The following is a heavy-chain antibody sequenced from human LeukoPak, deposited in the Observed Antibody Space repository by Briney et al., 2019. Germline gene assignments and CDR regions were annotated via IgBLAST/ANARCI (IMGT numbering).Heavy chain of an antibody. CDR2: INHSGST. J-gene: IGHJ3*01. D-gene: IGHD4-17*01. CDR3: ARVGHPTQRRVLSAVTIPTAGAFDF. CDR1: GGSFSGYY. Sequence: SETLSLTCGVYGGSFSGYYWNWIRQSPGKGLEWIGEINHSGSTNYNPSLKSRVTMSVDTSQKQFSLRLTSVRAADAAVYYCARVGHPTQRRVLSAVTIPTAGAFDFWGQGTLVTVSS. V-gene: IGHV4-34*01.